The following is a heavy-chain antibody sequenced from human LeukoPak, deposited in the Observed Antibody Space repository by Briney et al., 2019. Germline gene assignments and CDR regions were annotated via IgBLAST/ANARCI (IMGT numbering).Heavy chain of an antibody. D-gene: IGHD3-9*01. Sequence: PSETLSLTCTVSGGSISSSSYYWGWIRQPPGKGLEWIGSIYYSGSTYYNPSLKSRVTISVDTSKNQFSLKLSSVTAADTAVYYCARDSDAVLLRYFDWVGPDAFDIWGQGTMVTVSS. CDR2: IYYSGST. J-gene: IGHJ3*02. CDR1: GGSISSSSYY. CDR3: ARDSDAVLLRYFDWVGPDAFDI. V-gene: IGHV4-39*07.